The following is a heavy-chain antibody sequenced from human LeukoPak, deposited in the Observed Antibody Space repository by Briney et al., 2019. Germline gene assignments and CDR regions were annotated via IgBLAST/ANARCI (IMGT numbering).Heavy chain of an antibody. V-gene: IGHV3-7*01. CDR1: GFSFNSDW. Sequence: GALRLSCAASGFSFNSDWMDWVRQAPGKGLEWVANIKHDESEKNYLDSVKGRFTISRDNAQNSLYLQMNGLRDEDTAVYYCTRRLDDWGQGTLVTVSS. CDR2: IKHDESEK. D-gene: IGHD3-16*01. J-gene: IGHJ4*02. CDR3: TRRLDD.